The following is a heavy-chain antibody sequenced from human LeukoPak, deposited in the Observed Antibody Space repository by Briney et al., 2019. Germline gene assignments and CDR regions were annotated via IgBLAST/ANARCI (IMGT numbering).Heavy chain of an antibody. V-gene: IGHV3-7*01. D-gene: IGHD6-19*01. J-gene: IGHJ6*03. CDR3: VRGYSSGWYGYYYYMDV. CDR1: GFTFSSYW. CDR2: IRQDGSEK. Sequence: PGGSLRLSCAASGFTFSSYWMSWVRQAPGKGLEWVANIRQDGSEKYYVDSVKGRFTISRDNAKNSLYLQMNSLRAEDTAVYYCVRGYSSGWYGYYYYMDVWGKGTTVTVSS.